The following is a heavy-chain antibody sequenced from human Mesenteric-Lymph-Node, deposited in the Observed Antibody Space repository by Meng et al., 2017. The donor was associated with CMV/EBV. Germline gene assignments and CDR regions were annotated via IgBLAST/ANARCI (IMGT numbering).Heavy chain of an antibody. Sequence: GGSLRLSCAASGFTFSSYSMNWVRQAPGKGLEWVSSITVSYTSYTDSVKGRFTISSDNAENSLFLQMNRLRAEDSAVYYCAKGRSVVVPAAINYWGQGTLVTVSS. CDR2: ITVSYT. D-gene: IGHD2-2*01. CDR3: AKGRSVVVPAAINY. J-gene: IGHJ4*02. V-gene: IGHV3-21*04. CDR1: GFTFSSYS.